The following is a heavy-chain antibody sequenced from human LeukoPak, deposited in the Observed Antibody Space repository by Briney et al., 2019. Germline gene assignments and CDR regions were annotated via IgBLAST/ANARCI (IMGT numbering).Heavy chain of an antibody. J-gene: IGHJ4*02. V-gene: IGHV3-23*01. CDR2: ISGSGDST. Sequence: GGSLRLSCAASGFTFSSYSMNWVRQAPGKGLEWVSTISGSGDSTYYADSLKGRFTISRDNSNNTLYLQMYGLRAEDTAVYYCARGTGIARPDYWGQGTLVTVSS. D-gene: IGHD6-6*01. CDR3: ARGTGIARPDY. CDR1: GFTFSSYS.